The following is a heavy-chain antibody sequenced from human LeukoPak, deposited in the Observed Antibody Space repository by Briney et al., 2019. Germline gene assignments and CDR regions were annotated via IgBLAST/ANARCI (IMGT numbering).Heavy chain of an antibody. D-gene: IGHD4-17*01. CDR3: ARDRVTTSKKTYYMDV. Sequence: TGGSLRLSCAASGFTFSNYWMSWVRQAPGKGLEWVANIKQDGSEKYYVDSVKGRVTISRDNAKNSLYLQMNSLRADDTAVYYCARDRVTTSKKTYYMDVWGKGTTVTVSS. V-gene: IGHV3-7*01. CDR1: GFTFSNYW. CDR2: IKQDGSEK. J-gene: IGHJ6*03.